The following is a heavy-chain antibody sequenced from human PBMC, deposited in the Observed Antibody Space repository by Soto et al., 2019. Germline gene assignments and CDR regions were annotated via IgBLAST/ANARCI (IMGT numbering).Heavy chain of an antibody. CDR1: GYTFTAYG. CDR2: VSTNNADT. CDR3: ARELNTDPSAYYSFAY. D-gene: IGHD3-22*01. Sequence: QVQLVQSGPEVKMPGASVKVSCRTSGYTFTAYGLAWLRQAPGQRPEWMGWVSTNNADTNYAQKFQGRVTMTTETSTRTTYMELRSLRSDDTAVYYCARELNTDPSAYYSFAYWGQGTLLTVSS. V-gene: IGHV1-18*01. J-gene: IGHJ4*02.